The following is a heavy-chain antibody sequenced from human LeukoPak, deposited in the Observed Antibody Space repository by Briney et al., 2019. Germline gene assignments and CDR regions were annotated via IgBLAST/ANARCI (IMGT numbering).Heavy chain of an antibody. CDR2: IYPGDSET. Sequence: GEPLKISCKGSGYSFTSFWIGWVRQMPGKGLEWMGIIYPGDSETLYSPSFQGQVTISADKSINTAYLQWSSLKASDSAMYYCAKQRCIGDSCYRGEADWFDPWGQGTLVTVSS. D-gene: IGHD2-15*01. V-gene: IGHV5-51*01. J-gene: IGHJ5*02. CDR1: GYSFTSFW. CDR3: AKQRCIGDSCYRGEADWFDP.